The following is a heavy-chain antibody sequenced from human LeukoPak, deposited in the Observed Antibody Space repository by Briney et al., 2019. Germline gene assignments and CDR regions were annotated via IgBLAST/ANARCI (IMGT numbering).Heavy chain of an antibody. CDR3: ARESYSSSSRWFDP. D-gene: IGHD6-6*01. Sequence: SETLSLTCTVSGGSISSYYWSWIRQPPGKGLEWIGYIYYSGSTNYNPSLKSRVTISVDTSKNQFSLKLSSVTAADTAVYYCARESYSSSSRWFDPWGQGTLVTVSS. V-gene: IGHV4-59*01. CDR1: GGSISSYY. CDR2: IYYSGST. J-gene: IGHJ5*02.